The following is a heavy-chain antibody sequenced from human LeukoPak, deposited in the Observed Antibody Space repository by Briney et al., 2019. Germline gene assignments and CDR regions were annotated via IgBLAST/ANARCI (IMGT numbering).Heavy chain of an antibody. CDR3: ARDRMGAAPLDY. D-gene: IGHD2-15*01. CDR1: GFTFSSYW. J-gene: IGHJ4*02. CDR2: INGDGSST. Sequence: GGSLRLSCAASGFTFSSYWMLWVRQAPGKGLVWVSRINGDGSSTNYADSVKGRFTIYRDNAKNTLYLQMNSLRAEDRAVYYCARDRMGAAPLDYWGQGTLVTVSS. V-gene: IGHV3-74*01.